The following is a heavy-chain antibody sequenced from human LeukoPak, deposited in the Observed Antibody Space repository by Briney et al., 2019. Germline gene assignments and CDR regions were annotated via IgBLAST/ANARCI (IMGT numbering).Heavy chain of an antibody. V-gene: IGHV4-59*01. CDR1: GGSISSYY. CDR3: ARAWSYYPNYYFDY. D-gene: IGHD3-10*01. J-gene: IGHJ4*02. CDR2: IYYSGST. Sequence: PETLSLTCTVSGGSISSYYWSWIRQPPGKGLEWIGYIYYSGSTNYNPSLKSRVTISVDTSKNQFSLKLSSVTAADTAVYYCARAWSYYPNYYFDYWGQGTLVTVSS.